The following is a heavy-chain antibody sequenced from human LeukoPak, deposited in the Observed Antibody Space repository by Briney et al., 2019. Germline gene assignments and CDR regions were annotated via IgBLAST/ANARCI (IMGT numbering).Heavy chain of an antibody. V-gene: IGHV3-21*01. CDR3: AREEVVVVVPAAYYYYGMDV. J-gene: IGHJ6*02. CDR2: ISSSSSYI. CDR1: GFTFSSYS. D-gene: IGHD2-2*01. Sequence: GGPLRLSCAASGFTFSSYSMNWVRQAPGKGLEWVSSISSSSSYIYYADSVKGRFTISRDNAKNSLYLQMNSLRAEDTAVYYCAREEVVVVVPAAYYYYGMDVWGQGTTVTVSS.